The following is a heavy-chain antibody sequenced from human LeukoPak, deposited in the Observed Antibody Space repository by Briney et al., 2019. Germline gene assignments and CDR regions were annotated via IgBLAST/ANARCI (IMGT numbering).Heavy chain of an antibody. V-gene: IGHV3-43*02. CDR1: GFNFDAYA. CDR3: AKDKAGTIVWYGRWAIGLFDY. CDR2: ISADGGST. Sequence: PGGSLRLSCAASGFNFDAYAMHWGRQAPGKGLQWVSLISADGGSTYYGDSVKGRFTISRDNSKNSLYLQMNSLTTEDTAFYYCAKDKAGTIVWYGRWAIGLFDYWGQGTLLTVSS. D-gene: IGHD3-10*01. J-gene: IGHJ4*02.